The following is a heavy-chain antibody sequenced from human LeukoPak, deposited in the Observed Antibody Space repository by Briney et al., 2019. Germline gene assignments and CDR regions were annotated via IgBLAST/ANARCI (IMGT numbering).Heavy chain of an antibody. CDR2: IYYSGST. J-gene: IGHJ3*02. CDR1: GCSISSYY. CDR3: ARVGGDHDDFDI. V-gene: IGHV4-59*01. D-gene: IGHD2-21*02. Sequence: SETLSLTCTVSGCSISSYYWRWIRQPPGKGLEWIGYIYYSGSTNYNPSLKSRVTISVDTSKNQYSLKLRSVTAADTAVDYCARVGGDHDDFDIWGQGTMVTVSS.